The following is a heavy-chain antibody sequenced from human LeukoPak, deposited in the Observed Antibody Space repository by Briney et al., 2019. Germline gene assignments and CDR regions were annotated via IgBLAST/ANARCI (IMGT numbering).Heavy chain of an antibody. CDR1: GFTFDDYA. CDR2: INWNSGSI. J-gene: IGHJ5*02. CDR3: AKGSDSGSYLGWFDP. D-gene: IGHD1-26*01. Sequence: PGRSLRLSCAASGFTFDDYAMHWVRQAPGKGLEWVSGINWNSGSIGYADSVKGRFTISRDNAKNSLYLQMNSLRAEDMALYYCAKGSDSGSYLGWFDPWGQGTLVTVSS. V-gene: IGHV3-9*03.